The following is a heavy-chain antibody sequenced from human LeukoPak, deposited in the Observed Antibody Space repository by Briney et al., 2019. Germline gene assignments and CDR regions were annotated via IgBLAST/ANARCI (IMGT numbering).Heavy chain of an antibody. D-gene: IGHD4-17*01. Sequence: GGSLRLSCAASGFTFSSYSMNWVRQAPGKGLEWVSCISSSSSTIYYADSVKGRFTISRDNAKNSLYLQMNSLRAEDTAVYYCASLPETTVDYWGQGTLVTVSS. CDR3: ASLPETTVDY. CDR1: GFTFSSYS. J-gene: IGHJ4*02. V-gene: IGHV3-48*01. CDR2: ISSSSSTI.